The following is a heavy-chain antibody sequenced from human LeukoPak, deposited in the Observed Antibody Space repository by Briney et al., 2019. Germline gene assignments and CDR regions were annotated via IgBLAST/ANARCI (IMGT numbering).Heavy chain of an antibody. CDR2: ISSSGSTI. D-gene: IGHD6-6*01. J-gene: IGHJ6*03. CDR3: ARKGIAARYYYYYMDV. Sequence: GGSLRLSCAASGFTFSSYEMNWVRQAPGKGLERVSYISSSGSTIYYADSVKGRFTISRDNAKNSLYLQMNSLRAEDTAVYYCARKGIAARYYYYYMDVWGKGTTVTVSS. V-gene: IGHV3-48*03. CDR1: GFTFSSYE.